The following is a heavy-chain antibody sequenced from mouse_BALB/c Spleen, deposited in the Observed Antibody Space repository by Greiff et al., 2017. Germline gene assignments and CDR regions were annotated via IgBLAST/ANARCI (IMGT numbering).Heavy chain of an antibody. Sequence: QVQLQQPGAELVRPGASVKLSCKASGYTFTSYWINWVKQRPGQGLEWIGNIYPSDSYTNYNQKFKDKATLTVDKSSSTAYMQLSSPTSEDSAVYYCTRYQAYYAMDYWGQGTSVTVSS. CDR1: GYTFTSYW. V-gene: IGHV1-69*02. CDR2: IYPSDSYT. CDR3: TRYQAYYAMDY. D-gene: IGHD3-2*02. J-gene: IGHJ4*01.